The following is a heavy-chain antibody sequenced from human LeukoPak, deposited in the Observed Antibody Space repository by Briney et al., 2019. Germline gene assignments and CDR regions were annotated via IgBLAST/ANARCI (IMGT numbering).Heavy chain of an antibody. V-gene: IGHV3-7*01. J-gene: IGHJ4*02. Sequence: GGSLRLSCAASGFTFSNFWMTWVRQAPGKGLEWVAIIKQGGSQKYYVDSVKGRFTISRDNAKNSLYLQMNSLRAEDTAVYYCARFEDDGDYFDYWGQGTLVTVSS. D-gene: IGHD2-15*01. CDR1: GFTFSNFW. CDR3: ARFEDDGDYFDY. CDR2: IKQGGSQK.